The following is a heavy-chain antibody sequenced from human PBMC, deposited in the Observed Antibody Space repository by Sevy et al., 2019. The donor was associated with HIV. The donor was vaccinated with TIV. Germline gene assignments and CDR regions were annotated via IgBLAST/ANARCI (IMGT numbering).Heavy chain of an antibody. CDR3: AKGVDF. V-gene: IGHV3-7*01. CDR2: IKEDGSET. CDR1: GFTFGDYW. Sequence: GGSLRLSCTASGFTFGDYWMNWVRQAPGKGLEWVGNIKEDGSETYYVDSVKGRFTISRDNAKNSLYLQMNSLRAEDTAVYYCAKGVDFWGQGTLVTVSS. D-gene: IGHD6-13*01. J-gene: IGHJ4*02.